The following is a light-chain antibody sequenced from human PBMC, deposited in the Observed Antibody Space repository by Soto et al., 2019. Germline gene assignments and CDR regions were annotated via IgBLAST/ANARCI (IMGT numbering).Light chain of an antibody. V-gene: IGKV3-11*01. CDR1: QSVGTY. CDR3: QQRSSWPIT. J-gene: IGKJ5*01. CDR2: DAS. Sequence: EIVLTQSPATLSLSPRERATLSCRASQSVGTYLAWYQQKPGQAPRLLIYDASNRATGIPARFSGSGSGTDFTLTVSSLEPEDFAVYYCQQRSSWPITFGQGTRLEIK.